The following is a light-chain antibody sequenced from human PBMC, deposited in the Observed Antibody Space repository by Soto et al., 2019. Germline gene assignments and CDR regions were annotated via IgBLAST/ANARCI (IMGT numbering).Light chain of an antibody. J-gene: IGKJ1*01. CDR3: HQYNSYPT. V-gene: IGKV1-5*03. Sequence: DIQMTQSPSTLSASVGDRVTITCRASQSISSWLAWYQQKPGKAPKLLIYKASSLESGVPSRFSGSGSGTEFTLTISSLQPDDFATYYCHQYNSYPTFGQGTKVDIK. CDR1: QSISSW. CDR2: KAS.